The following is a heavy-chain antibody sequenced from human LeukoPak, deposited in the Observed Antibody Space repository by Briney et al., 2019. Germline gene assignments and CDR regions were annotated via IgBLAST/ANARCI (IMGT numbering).Heavy chain of an antibody. CDR3: ARTYYYDSSGYYSPPPFDY. V-gene: IGHV3-23*01. J-gene: IGHJ4*02. CDR1: GFTFSSYG. D-gene: IGHD3-22*01. Sequence: GGSLRLSCAASGFTFSSYGMSWVRQAPGKGLEWVSAISGSGGSTYYADSVKGRFTISRDNSKNTLYLQMNSLRAEDTALYYCARTYYYDSSGYYSPPPFDYWGQGTLVTVSS. CDR2: ISGSGGST.